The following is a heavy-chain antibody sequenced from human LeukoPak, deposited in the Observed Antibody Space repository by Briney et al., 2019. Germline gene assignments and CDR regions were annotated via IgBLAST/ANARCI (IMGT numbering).Heavy chain of an antibody. J-gene: IGHJ4*02. D-gene: IGHD3-3*01. Sequence: AGGSLRLSCAASGFTFSSYAMSWVRQAPGKGLEWVSAISGSGGSTYYADSVKGRFTISRDNSKNTLYLQMNSLRAEDTAVYYCAKDDFRSGYYPTSLDYWGQGTLVTVSS. CDR3: AKDDFRSGYYPTSLDY. V-gene: IGHV3-23*01. CDR2: ISGSGGST. CDR1: GFTFSSYA.